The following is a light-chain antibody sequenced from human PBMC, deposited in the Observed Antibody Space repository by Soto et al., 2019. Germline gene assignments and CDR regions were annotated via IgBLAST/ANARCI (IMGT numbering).Light chain of an antibody. J-gene: IGKJ3*01. CDR2: AAS. V-gene: IGKV1-17*01. Sequence: DIQMTQSPSSLSASVGDRVTITCRASQGIRNDVGWFQQKPGKAPKRLIFAASSLQSGVPSRFSGSRSGTLFTLTISSLQPEDFATYYCQQANSFPFTFGPGTKVDI. CDR3: QQANSFPFT. CDR1: QGIRND.